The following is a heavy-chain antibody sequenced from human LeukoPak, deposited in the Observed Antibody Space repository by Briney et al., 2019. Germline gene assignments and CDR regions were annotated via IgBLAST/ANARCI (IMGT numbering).Heavy chain of an antibody. CDR2: ISSTSTFI. Sequence: GGSLRLSCAASGFTFSSYSMNWVRQAPGKGLEWVSFISSTSTFIYYADSLKGRFTISRDNSKNSMNLQMNSLRAEDTAVYYCARGERLGPDFWGQGTLVTVSS. J-gene: IGHJ4*02. CDR1: GFTFSSYS. D-gene: IGHD1-1*01. V-gene: IGHV3-21*01. CDR3: ARGERLGPDF.